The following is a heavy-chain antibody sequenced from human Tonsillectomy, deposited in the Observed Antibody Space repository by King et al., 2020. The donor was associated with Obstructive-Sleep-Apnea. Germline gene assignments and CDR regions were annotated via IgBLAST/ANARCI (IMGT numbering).Heavy chain of an antibody. D-gene: IGHD6-13*01. Sequence: QLQESVPGLVKPSDTLSLTCTFSGGSISSSSYYWCWIRQPPRKGLELIVSIYHSGSTFYHPSLKSRVTISADTSKNQFSLKVNSVTAADTAVYYCARDEQLIPYWYFDLWGRGTLVTVSS. CDR3: ARDEQLIPYWYFDL. J-gene: IGHJ2*01. V-gene: IGHV4-39*07. CDR2: IYHSGST. CDR1: GGSISSSSYY.